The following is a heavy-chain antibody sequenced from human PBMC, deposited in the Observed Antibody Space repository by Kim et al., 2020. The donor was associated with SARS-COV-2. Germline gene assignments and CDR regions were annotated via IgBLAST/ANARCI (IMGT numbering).Heavy chain of an antibody. Sequence: ADCVKGRFTISRDNSKNALYLQMNSLRAEDTAVYYCAKGRRFSAGWFDPWGQGTLVTVSS. J-gene: IGHJ5*02. D-gene: IGHD3-3*01. V-gene: IGHV3-23*01. CDR3: AKGRRFSAGWFDP.